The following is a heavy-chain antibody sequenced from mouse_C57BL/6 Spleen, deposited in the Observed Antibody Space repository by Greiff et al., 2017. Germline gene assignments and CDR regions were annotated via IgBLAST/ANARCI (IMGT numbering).Heavy chain of an antibody. Sequence: EVQLQQSVAELVRPGASVKLSCTASGFNIKNTSMPWVKQRPGQGLAWIGRIDPANGNTKYAPKFQGKATITADTSSNTAYLQLSSLTSEDTAIYYCARGGSSYYYAMDYWGQGTSVTVSS. D-gene: IGHD1-1*01. J-gene: IGHJ4*01. CDR1: GFNIKNTS. V-gene: IGHV14-3*01. CDR2: IDPANGNT. CDR3: ARGGSSYYYAMDY.